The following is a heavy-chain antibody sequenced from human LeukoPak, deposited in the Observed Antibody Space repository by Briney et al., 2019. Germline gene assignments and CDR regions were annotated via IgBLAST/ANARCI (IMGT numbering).Heavy chain of an antibody. CDR3: ARGDYDSSGYYLSY. CDR1: GYSFTSYW. J-gene: IGHJ4*02. V-gene: IGHV5-51*01. Sequence: GESLKISCKGSGYSFTSYWIGWVRQMPGKGPEWMGIIYPGDSDSRYSPSLQGQATISADKSISTAYLQWSSLKASDTAMYYCARGDYDSSGYYLSYWGQGTLVTVSS. D-gene: IGHD3-22*01. CDR2: IYPGDSDS.